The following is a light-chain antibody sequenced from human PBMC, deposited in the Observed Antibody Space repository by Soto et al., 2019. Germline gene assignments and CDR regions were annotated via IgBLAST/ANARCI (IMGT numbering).Light chain of an antibody. CDR1: SSDVGAYNF. CDR2: VVT. Sequence: QSALTQPASVSGSLGQSITISCTGTSSDVGAYNFVSWYQQHPGKAPKLMIYVVTNRPSGVSHRFSGSKSGNTASLTISGLQADDEADYYCSPFTSTSTWVFGGGTKLTVL. J-gene: IGLJ3*02. CDR3: SPFTSTSTWV. V-gene: IGLV2-14*01.